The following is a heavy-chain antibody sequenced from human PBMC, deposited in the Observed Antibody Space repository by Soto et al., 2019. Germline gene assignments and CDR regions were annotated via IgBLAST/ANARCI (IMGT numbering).Heavy chain of an antibody. D-gene: IGHD5-12*01. CDR2: IYPGDSDA. Sequence: PGESLKISCKGSGYSFTTYWLAWVRQMPGKGLEYMGIIYPGDSDARYSPSFQGQVSISADKFISTAYLQWTSLKASDTAIYYCARSRVSTPRLEDPFDIWGQGTMVTVSS. V-gene: IGHV5-51*03. J-gene: IGHJ3*02. CDR3: ARSRVSTPRLEDPFDI. CDR1: GYSFTTYW.